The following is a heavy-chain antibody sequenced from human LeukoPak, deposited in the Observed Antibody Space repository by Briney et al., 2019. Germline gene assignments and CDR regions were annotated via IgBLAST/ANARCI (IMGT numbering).Heavy chain of an antibody. CDR1: GGSISSYY. Sequence: SETPSLTCTVSGGSISSYYWSWIRQPPGKGLEWIGYIYYSGSTNYNPSLKSRVTISVDTSKNQFSLKLSSVTAADTAVYYCARVRQLGYYGMDVWGQGTTVTVSS. D-gene: IGHD6-13*01. CDR3: ARVRQLGYYGMDV. CDR2: IYYSGST. V-gene: IGHV4-59*01. J-gene: IGHJ6*02.